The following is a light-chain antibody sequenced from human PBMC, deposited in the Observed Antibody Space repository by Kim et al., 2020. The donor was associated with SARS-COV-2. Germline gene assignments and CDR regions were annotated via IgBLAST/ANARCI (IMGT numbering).Light chain of an antibody. J-gene: IGKJ4*01. Sequence: ASTGDRVPITCRASRGISSYLAWYQQKPGKAPKLLIYAASTLQSGVPSRFSGSGSGTDFTLTISCLQSEDFAAYYCQQYYSYPLTFGGGTKVDIK. V-gene: IGKV1-8*01. CDR3: QQYYSYPLT. CDR2: AAS. CDR1: RGISSY.